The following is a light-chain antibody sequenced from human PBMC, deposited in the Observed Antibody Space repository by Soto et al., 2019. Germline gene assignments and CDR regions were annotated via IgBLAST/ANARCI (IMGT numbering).Light chain of an antibody. CDR3: QQYGSSPFT. V-gene: IGKV3-20*01. CDR2: GAS. CDR1: QCFSSSY. Sequence: EIVLTQSPGTLSLSPGERATISCRASQCFSSSYLAWYQQKPGQAPRLLIYGASSRATGIPDRFSGSGSGTDFPLTISRLEPEDFAVYYCQQYGSSPFTFGQGTRLEIK. J-gene: IGKJ5*01.